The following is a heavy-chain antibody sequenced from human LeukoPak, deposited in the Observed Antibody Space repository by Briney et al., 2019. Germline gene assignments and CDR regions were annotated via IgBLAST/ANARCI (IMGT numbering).Heavy chain of an antibody. CDR3: IRVTGYGSGSDAY. CDR1: GFTFSSYW. Sequence: GGSLRLSCAASGFTFSSYWMHWVRQVPGKGLVWVSRISTGGSSTSYGGSVQGRFTISRDNAKNTLYLQMNGLRAEDTALYYCIRVTGYGSGSDAYWGQGTLVTVSS. V-gene: IGHV3-74*01. CDR2: ISTGGSST. D-gene: IGHD6-19*01. J-gene: IGHJ4*02.